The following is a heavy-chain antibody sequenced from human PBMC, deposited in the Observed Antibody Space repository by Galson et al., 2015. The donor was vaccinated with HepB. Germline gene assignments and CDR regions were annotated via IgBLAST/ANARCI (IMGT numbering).Heavy chain of an antibody. J-gene: IGHJ4*02. CDR3: ARGPGLEFDY. Sequence: SLRLSCAASGIAFSDRWMSWVRQAPGRGLEWVVSIRQDGGQIYYMESVQGRFIISRDNTKKSVYLQMDSLRSEDTAVYYCARGPGLEFDYWGQGTLVTVSS. D-gene: IGHD5/OR15-5a*01. V-gene: IGHV3-7*04. CDR1: GIAFSDRW. CDR2: IRQDGGQI.